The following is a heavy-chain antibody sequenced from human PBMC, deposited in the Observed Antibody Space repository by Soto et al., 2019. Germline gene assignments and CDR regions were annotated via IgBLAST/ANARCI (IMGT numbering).Heavy chain of an antibody. CDR3: ATLVVVAATYNWFDP. CDR1: GFSFSNSA. V-gene: IGHV3-23*01. CDR2: ISVSGDST. J-gene: IGHJ5*02. D-gene: IGHD2-15*01. Sequence: GGSLRLSCAASGFSFSNSAMTWVRQAPGKGLEWLSAISVSGDSTYYADSVKGRFTISRDNSKNTLYLQVNSLRVEDTAVYYCATLVVVAATYNWFDPWGQGTLVTV.